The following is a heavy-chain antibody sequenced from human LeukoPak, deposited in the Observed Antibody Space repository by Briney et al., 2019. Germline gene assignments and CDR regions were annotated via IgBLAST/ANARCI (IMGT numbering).Heavy chain of an antibody. CDR2: INWNGGGT. J-gene: IGHJ4*02. Sequence: GGSLKLSCAASGFTFDDYGMSWVRQAPGKGLEWVSGINWNGGGTVYADSVKGRFTISRDSAKNSLYLQMNTLRAEDTALYYCARGASYYYDSSGYYNWGQGTLVTVSS. D-gene: IGHD3-22*01. V-gene: IGHV3-20*04. CDR3: ARGASYYYDSSGYYN. CDR1: GFTFDDYG.